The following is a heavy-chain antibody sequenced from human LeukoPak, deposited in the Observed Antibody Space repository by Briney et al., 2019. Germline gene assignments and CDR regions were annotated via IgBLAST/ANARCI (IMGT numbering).Heavy chain of an antibody. CDR1: GFTFSSYS. D-gene: IGHD6-13*01. J-gene: IGHJ6*03. CDR3: ASEPRVRSPGYYYMDV. CDR2: ISSSSSYI. Sequence: PGGSLRLSCAASGFTFSSYSMNWVRQAPGKGLEWVSSISSSSSYIYYADSVKGRFTISRDNAKNSLYLQMNSLRAEDTAVYYCASEPRVRSPGYYYMDVWGKGTTVTVSS. V-gene: IGHV3-21*01.